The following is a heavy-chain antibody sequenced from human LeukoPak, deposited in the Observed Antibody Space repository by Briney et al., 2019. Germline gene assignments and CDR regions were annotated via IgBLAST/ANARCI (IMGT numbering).Heavy chain of an antibody. CDR2: IYSNGIT. V-gene: IGHV4-4*07. J-gene: IGHJ6*03. D-gene: IGHD1-14*01. Sequence: PSETLSLTCTVSGGSISSYHWSWIRQAAGKGLDWIGRIYSNGITNYNPSLKSRLTMSIDTSKKEFSLKLTSVTAADTGVYYCASSPDFYYYYMDVWGNGTTVTVSS. CDR1: GGSISSYH. CDR3: ASSPDFYYYYMDV.